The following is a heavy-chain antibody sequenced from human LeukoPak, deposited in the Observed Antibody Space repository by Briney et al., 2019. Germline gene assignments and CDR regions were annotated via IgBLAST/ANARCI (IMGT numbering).Heavy chain of an antibody. V-gene: IGHV4-4*07. D-gene: IGHD6-13*01. CDR1: GDSISSYY. Sequence: PSETLSLTCTVSGDSISSYYWSWIRQPAAKGLEWIGRIYSSGTTTYNPSFKSRVTMSLDTSNNQLSLKLTSVTAADTAVYYCARVSPIPAAGSSYYFAMDVWGQGTTVTVSS. CDR3: ARVSPIPAAGSSYYFAMDV. J-gene: IGHJ6*02. CDR2: IYSSGTT.